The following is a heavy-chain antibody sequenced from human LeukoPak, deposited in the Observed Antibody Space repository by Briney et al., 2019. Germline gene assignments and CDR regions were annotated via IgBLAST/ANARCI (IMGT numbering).Heavy chain of an antibody. V-gene: IGHV1-2*02. CDR1: GYTFTAYY. J-gene: IGHJ5*02. CDR2: INPNNRGT. D-gene: IGHD3-10*01. CDR3: ARVPGITMVRGVITRGWFDP. Sequence: GASVKVSCKASGYTFTAYYIHWVRQAPGQGFEWMGWINPNNRGTNYAQKFQGRVSMTRDTSISTVYMELSSLRSEDTAVYYCARVPGITMVRGVITRGWFDPWGQGTLVTVSS.